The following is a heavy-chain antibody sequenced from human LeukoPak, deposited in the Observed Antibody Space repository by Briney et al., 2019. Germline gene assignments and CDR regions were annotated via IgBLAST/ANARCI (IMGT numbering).Heavy chain of an antibody. CDR1: GGPISSYY. Sequence: SETLSLTCTVSGGPISSYYWSWIRQPPGKGLXXXXYIYYSGSTNYNPSLKSRVTISVDTSKNQFSLKLSSVTAADTAVYYCARHVRGVTEYYGMDVWGKGTTVTVSS. D-gene: IGHD3-10*01. CDR2: IYYSGST. V-gene: IGHV4-59*01. J-gene: IGHJ6*04. CDR3: ARHVRGVTEYYGMDV.